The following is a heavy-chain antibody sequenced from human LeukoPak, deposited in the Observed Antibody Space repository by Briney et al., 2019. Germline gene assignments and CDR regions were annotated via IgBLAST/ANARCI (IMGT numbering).Heavy chain of an antibody. CDR2: ISWNSGSI. CDR1: GFTFDDYA. Sequence: PGRSLGLSCAASGFTFDDYAMHWVRQAPGKGLEWVSGISWNSGSIDYADSVKGRFTISRDNAKNSLYLQMNSLRAEDMALYYCAKDRYISGWYYFDYWGQGTLVTVSS. D-gene: IGHD6-19*01. CDR3: AKDRYISGWYYFDY. J-gene: IGHJ4*02. V-gene: IGHV3-9*03.